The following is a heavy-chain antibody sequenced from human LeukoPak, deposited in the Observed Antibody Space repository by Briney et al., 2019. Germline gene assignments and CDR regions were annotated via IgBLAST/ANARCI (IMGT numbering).Heavy chain of an antibody. CDR1: GFTVSRFE. V-gene: IGHV3-48*03. CDR2: ISTGTYI. Sequence: GSLRLSCVASGFTVSRFEMNWVRQAPGKGLEWISHISTGTYIAYTDSVKGRFTISRDNAKNSLYLQMNSLRAEDTAVYYCARGGAARPDYWGRGTLVSVSS. D-gene: IGHD6-6*01. J-gene: IGHJ4*02. CDR3: ARGGAARPDY.